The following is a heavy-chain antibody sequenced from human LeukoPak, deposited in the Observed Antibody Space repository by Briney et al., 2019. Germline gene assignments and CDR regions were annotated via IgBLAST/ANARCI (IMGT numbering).Heavy chain of an antibody. CDR1: GGTFISYA. V-gene: IGHV1-69*01. D-gene: IGHD6-13*01. CDR3: ARVRDQYSSSWYWFFQH. CDR2: IIPIFGKA. Sequence: SVKVSCKASGGTFISYAISWVRQAPGQGLEWMGGIIPIFGKANYAQKFQGRVTVTPDESTSTAYVELSSLRSEDTAVYYCARVRDQYSSSWYWFFQHWGQGTLVTVSS. J-gene: IGHJ1*01.